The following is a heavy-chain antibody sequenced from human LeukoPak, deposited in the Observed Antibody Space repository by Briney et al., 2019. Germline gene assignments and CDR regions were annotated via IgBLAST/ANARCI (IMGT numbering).Heavy chain of an antibody. CDR1: GFTFSSYG. V-gene: IGHV3-30*18. J-gene: IGHJ4*02. CDR2: ISHDGSNK. Sequence: GGSLRLSCAASGFTFSSYGMHWVRPAPGKGLEWVAVISHDGSNKYYADSVKGRFTISRDNSKNTLYLQMNSLRAEDTAVYYCAKAGSKRLTPFDYWGQGTLVTVSS. D-gene: IGHD6-25*01. CDR3: AKAGSKRLTPFDY.